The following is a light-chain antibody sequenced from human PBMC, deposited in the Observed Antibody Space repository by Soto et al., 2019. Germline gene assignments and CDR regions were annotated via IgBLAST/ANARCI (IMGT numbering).Light chain of an antibody. CDR3: CSHAGSYTYV. Sequence: QSALTQPRSVSGSPGQSVTISCTGTSSDVGGYKYVSWYQQHPGKAPKVMIYDVSKRPSGVPDRFSGSKSGNTASLTISGXQXDXEADYYCCSHAGSYTYVFGTGTKLTVL. J-gene: IGLJ1*01. V-gene: IGLV2-11*01. CDR2: DVS. CDR1: SSDVGGYKY.